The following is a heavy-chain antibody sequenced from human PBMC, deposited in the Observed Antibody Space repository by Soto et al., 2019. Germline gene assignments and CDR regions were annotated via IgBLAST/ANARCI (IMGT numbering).Heavy chain of an antibody. CDR3: AHSGGDGNSPTLDY. Sequence: QITLKESGPTLVKPTEPLTLTCAFSGFSLTTYAVGVAWIRQPPGKALEWLALIYWNDDKRYSPSLKNRLTITKDTSKNQVVLTMTNMDPVDTATSACAHSGGDGNSPTLDYWGQRTLVTVSS. CDR2: IYWNDDK. D-gene: IGHD3-16*01. J-gene: IGHJ4*02. V-gene: IGHV2-5*01. CDR1: GFSLTTYAVG.